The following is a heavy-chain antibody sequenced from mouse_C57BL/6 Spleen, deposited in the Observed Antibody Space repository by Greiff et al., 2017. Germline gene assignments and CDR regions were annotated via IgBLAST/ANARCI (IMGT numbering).Heavy chain of an antibody. J-gene: IGHJ4*01. D-gene: IGHD1-1*01. V-gene: IGHV1-82*01. Sequence: VQLQQSGPELVKPGASVKISCKASGYAFSSSWMNWVKQRPGKGLEWIGRIYPGDGDTNYNGKFKGKATLTADKSSSTAYMQLSSLTSEDSAVYFCARSMGTTVVAPYYYAMDYWGQGTSVTVSS. CDR3: ARSMGTTVVAPYYYAMDY. CDR2: IYPGDGDT. CDR1: GYAFSSSW.